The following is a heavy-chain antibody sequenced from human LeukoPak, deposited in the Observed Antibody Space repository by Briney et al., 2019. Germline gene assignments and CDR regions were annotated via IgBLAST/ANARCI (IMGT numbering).Heavy chain of an antibody. V-gene: IGHV3-33*01. J-gene: IGHJ4*02. CDR2: TWYDGSNK. CDR3: ARGGLTVAEATTSWYLDY. D-gene: IGHD1-26*01. CDR1: GFTFSTYG. Sequence: PGGSLRLSCVASGFTFSTYGMHWVRQAQGKGLEWVALTWYDGSNKNYADSVKGRFTISRDNSKNTLYLQMNSLRGEDTAVYYCARGGLTVAEATTSWYLDYWGQGILVTVSS.